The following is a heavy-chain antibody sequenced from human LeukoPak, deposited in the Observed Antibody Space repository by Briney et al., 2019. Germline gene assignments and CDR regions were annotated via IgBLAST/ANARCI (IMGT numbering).Heavy chain of an antibody. CDR1: GGSIRSGGYY. V-gene: IGHV4-31*03. CDR3: ARGGGYSYGY. CDR2: IYYSGST. Sequence: SQTLSLTCTVSGGSIRSGGYYWSWIRQHPGKGLEWIGYIYYSGSTYYNPSLKSRVTISVDTSKNQFSLKLSSVTAADTAVYYCARGGGYSYGYWGQGTLVTVSS. D-gene: IGHD5-18*01. J-gene: IGHJ4*02.